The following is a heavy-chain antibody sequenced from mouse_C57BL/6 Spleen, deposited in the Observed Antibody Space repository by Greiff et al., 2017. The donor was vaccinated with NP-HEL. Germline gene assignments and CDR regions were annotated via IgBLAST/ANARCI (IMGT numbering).Heavy chain of an antibody. D-gene: IGHD1-1*01. Sequence: EVQLQQSGAELVKPGASVKLSCTASGFNIKDYYMHWVKQRPEQGLEWIGRIDPEDGETKYAPKFQGKATITADTSSNTAYLQLSSLTSEDTAVYYCGNYYGSSYGYFDVWGTGTTVTVSS. CDR1: GFNIKDYY. V-gene: IGHV14-2*01. CDR2: IDPEDGET. CDR3: GNYYGSSYGYFDV. J-gene: IGHJ1*03.